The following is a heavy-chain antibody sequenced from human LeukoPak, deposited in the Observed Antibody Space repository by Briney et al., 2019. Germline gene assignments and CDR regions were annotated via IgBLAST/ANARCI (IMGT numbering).Heavy chain of an antibody. J-gene: IGHJ3*02. Sequence: SETLSLTCAVSGGSISSGGYSWSWIRQPPGKGLEWIGYIYHSGSTYYNPSLKSRVTISVDRSKNQFSPKLSSVTAADTAVYYCARASVASANPIPSYYYDSSGYYDDAFDIWGQGTMVTVSS. CDR1: GGSISSGGYS. V-gene: IGHV4-30-2*01. CDR2: IYHSGST. D-gene: IGHD3-22*01. CDR3: ARASVASANPIPSYYYDSSGYYDDAFDI.